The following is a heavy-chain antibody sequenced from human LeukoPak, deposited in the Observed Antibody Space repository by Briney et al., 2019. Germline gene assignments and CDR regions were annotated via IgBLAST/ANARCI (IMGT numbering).Heavy chain of an antibody. CDR1: GFTFSSSE. Sequence: PGGSLRLSCAASGFTFSSSEMNWVRQAPGKGLEWVSYIRDSGKTKYYADSVKGRFTISRDNAKNSLYLQMNSLRAEDTAVYYCARDYSGWSLDPWGQGTLVTVSS. V-gene: IGHV3-48*03. CDR2: IRDSGKTK. D-gene: IGHD5-12*01. CDR3: ARDYSGWSLDP. J-gene: IGHJ5*02.